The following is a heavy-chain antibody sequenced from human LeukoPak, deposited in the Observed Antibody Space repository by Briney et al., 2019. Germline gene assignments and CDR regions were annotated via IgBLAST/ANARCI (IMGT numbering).Heavy chain of an antibody. V-gene: IGHV3-9*01. CDR1: GFTFDDYA. Sequence: PGRSLRLSCAASGFTFDDYAMHWVRQAPGQGLEWVSGISWNSGSIGYADSVKGRFTISRDNAKNSLYLQMNSLRAEDTALYYCAKDSYSSSWYRGYAFDIWGQGTMVTVSS. CDR2: ISWNSGSI. CDR3: AKDSYSSSWYRGYAFDI. D-gene: IGHD6-13*01. J-gene: IGHJ3*02.